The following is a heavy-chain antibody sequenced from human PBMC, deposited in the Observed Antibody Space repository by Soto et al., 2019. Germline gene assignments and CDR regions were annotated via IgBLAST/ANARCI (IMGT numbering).Heavy chain of an antibody. Sequence: SLRLSCAASGFTFSSYGMHWVRQAQGKGLEWVAVIWYDGSNKYYADSVKGRFTISRDNSKNTLYLQMNSLRAEDTAVYYCARDRLLVGATSLGYFQHWGQGTLVTVSS. V-gene: IGHV3-33*01. CDR2: IWYDGSNK. D-gene: IGHD1-26*01. CDR3: ARDRLLVGATSLGYFQH. CDR1: GFTFSSYG. J-gene: IGHJ1*01.